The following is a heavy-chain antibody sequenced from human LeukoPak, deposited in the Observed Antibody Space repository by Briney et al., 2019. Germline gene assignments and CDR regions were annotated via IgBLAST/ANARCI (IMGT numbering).Heavy chain of an antibody. Sequence: GGSLRLSCIASGFTFSNCGMHWVRQAPGKRLEWVAVFSYDGSDIYYGDSVKGRFTISRDISKNTLYLQMNSLRAEDTAVYYCVKEQSSGGYRVADYWGQGTLVTVSS. J-gene: IGHJ4*02. CDR1: GFTFSNCG. CDR2: FSYDGSDI. CDR3: VKEQSSGGYRVADY. D-gene: IGHD6-19*01. V-gene: IGHV3-30*18.